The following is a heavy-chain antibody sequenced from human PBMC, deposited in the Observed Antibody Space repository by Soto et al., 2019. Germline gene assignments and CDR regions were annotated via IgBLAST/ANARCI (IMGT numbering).Heavy chain of an antibody. CDR2: IYYSGST. D-gene: IGHD3-22*01. CDR3: ARQYYYDSSGYYYYAFDI. V-gene: IGHV4-30-4*01. J-gene: IGHJ3*02. CDR1: GGSISSGDYY. Sequence: QVQLQESGPGLVKPSQTLSLTCTVSGGSISSGDYYWSWIRQPPGKGLEWIGYIYYSGSTYYNPYLMSRVTISVDTSKNQFSLKLSSVTAADTAVYYCARQYYYDSSGYYYYAFDIWGQGTMVTVSS.